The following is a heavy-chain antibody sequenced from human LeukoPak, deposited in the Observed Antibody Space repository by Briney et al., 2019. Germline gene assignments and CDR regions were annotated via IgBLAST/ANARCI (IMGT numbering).Heavy chain of an antibody. Sequence: GGTLRLSCAASGFTFSSYGMSWVRPAPGRGLERVSAISGSGGSTYYADSVKGRFTISRDNSKNTLYLQMNSLRAEDTAVYYCARTLGYCTNVLCYYFDYWGQGTLVTVSS. J-gene: IGHJ4*02. D-gene: IGHD2-8*01. CDR1: GFTFSSYG. V-gene: IGHV3-23*01. CDR2: ISGSGGST. CDR3: ARTLGYCTNVLCYYFDY.